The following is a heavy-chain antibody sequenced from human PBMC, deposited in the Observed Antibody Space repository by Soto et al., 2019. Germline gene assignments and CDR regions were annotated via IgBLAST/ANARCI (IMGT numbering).Heavy chain of an antibody. CDR2: ISRSGST. CDR3: ARERVVLVRAAVRVWDDYQYYDMDV. V-gene: IGHV4-34*01. D-gene: IGHD2-2*02. J-gene: IGHJ6*02. CDR1: GGSFSDDY. Sequence: QVQLQQWGAGLLKPSETLSLSCAIYGGSFSDDYWSWIRQPPGKGLEWIGKISRSGSTNYNPSLKSRVTISADTSKNQFSLRLSSVTAADTVVYYCARERVVLVRAAVRVWDDYQYYDMDVWGQGTTVTVSS.